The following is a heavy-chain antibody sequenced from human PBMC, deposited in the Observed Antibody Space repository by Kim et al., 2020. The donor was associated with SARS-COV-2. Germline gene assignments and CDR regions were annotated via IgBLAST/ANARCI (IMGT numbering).Heavy chain of an antibody. J-gene: IGHJ3*02. V-gene: IGHV1-46*01. CDR3: AGDPGYCTNGVCYSDAFDI. D-gene: IGHD2-8*01. CDR1: GYTFTSYY. Sequence: ASVKVSCKASGYTFTSYYMHWVRQAPGQGLEWMGIINPSGGSTSYAQKFQGRVTMTRDTSTSTVYMELSSLRSEDRAVYYCAGDPGYCTNGVCYSDAFDIWGQGTMVTVSS. CDR2: INPSGGST.